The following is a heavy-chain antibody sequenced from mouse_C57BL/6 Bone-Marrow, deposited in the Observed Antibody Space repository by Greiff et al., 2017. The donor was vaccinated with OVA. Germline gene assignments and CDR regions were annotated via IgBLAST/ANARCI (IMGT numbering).Heavy chain of an antibody. V-gene: IGHV2-9-1*01. D-gene: IGHD1-1*01. CDR2: IWTGGGT. Sequence: QVQLQQSGPGLVAPSQSLSITCTVSGFSFTSYAISWVRQPPGTGLEWLGVIWTGGGTNYNSDLKSSLGISNDNSKSQVFLKMNSLQTADTARYYWARNPLITTGVASPVYAMDYWGQGTSVTVSS. CDR3: ARNPLITTGVASPVYAMDY. J-gene: IGHJ4*01. CDR1: GFSFTSYA.